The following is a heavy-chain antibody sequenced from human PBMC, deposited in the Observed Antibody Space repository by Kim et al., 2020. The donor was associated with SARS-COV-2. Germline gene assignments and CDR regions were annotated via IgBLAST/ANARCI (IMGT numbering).Heavy chain of an antibody. CDR3: TTPMIFWSGYYTGY. CDR1: GFTFSNAW. J-gene: IGHJ4*02. V-gene: IGHV3-15*01. Sequence: GGSLRLSCAASGFTFSNAWMSWVRQAPGKGLEWVGRIKSKTDGGTTDYAAPVKGRFTISRDDSKNTLYLQMNSLKTEDTAVYYCTTPMIFWSGYYTGYWGQGTLVTVSS. D-gene: IGHD3-3*01. CDR2: IKSKTDGGTT.